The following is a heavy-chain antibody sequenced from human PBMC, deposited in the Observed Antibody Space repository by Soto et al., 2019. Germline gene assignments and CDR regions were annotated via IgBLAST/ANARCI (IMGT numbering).Heavy chain of an antibody. CDR1: GDSVSSNDAT. J-gene: IGHJ5*01. D-gene: IGHD3-16*01. Sequence: SQTLSLTCAISGDSVSSNDATWDWIRQSPSRGLEWLGKTYFRFRLQIDYAISFKSRISINPDTSNNQVSLQLNSVTPDDTAVYYCARLIGNSWLDSWGQGTLVTVSS. CDR3: ARLIGNSWLDS. CDR2: TYFRFRLQI. V-gene: IGHV6-1*01.